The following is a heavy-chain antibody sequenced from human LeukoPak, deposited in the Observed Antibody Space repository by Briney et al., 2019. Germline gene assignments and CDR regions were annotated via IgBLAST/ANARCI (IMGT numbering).Heavy chain of an antibody. CDR2: IFYSGST. V-gene: IGHV4-39*07. CDR1: SGSISTSNYY. J-gene: IGHJ5*02. Sequence: PSETLSLTCTVSSGSISTSNYYWGWVRQPPGKALEWIGNIFYSGSTYYSPSLKSRVTISVDTSKDQFSLKLSSVTAADTAVYYCARDRVVYDILTGDLIGNWFDPWGQGTLVTVSS. CDR3: ARDRVVYDILTGDLIGNWFDP. D-gene: IGHD3-9*01.